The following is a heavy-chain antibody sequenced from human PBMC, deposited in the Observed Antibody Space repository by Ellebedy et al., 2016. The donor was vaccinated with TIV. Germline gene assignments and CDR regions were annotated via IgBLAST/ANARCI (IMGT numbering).Heavy chain of an antibody. J-gene: IGHJ1*01. CDR3: ARTDCSGRSCYSFFNH. CDR2: QHSTDIP. Sequence: GGSLRLSCVASGFTVSSNYMFWVRQAPGKGLEWVALQHSTDIPYYADSVRGRFTVSRDDSQNKLFLQMNTLRGDDTAVYYCARTDCSGRSCYSFFNHWGQGTLVTVSS. V-gene: IGHV3-53*01. D-gene: IGHD2-8*02. CDR1: GFTVSSNY.